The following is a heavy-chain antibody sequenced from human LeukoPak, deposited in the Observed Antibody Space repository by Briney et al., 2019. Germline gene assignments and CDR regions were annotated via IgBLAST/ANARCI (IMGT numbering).Heavy chain of an antibody. CDR2: IYSGDST. Sequence: PGGSLRLSCAASGFTVSSNYMSWVRQAPGQGLEWVSIIYSGDSTYYADSVRGRFTISRDKSKNTVFLQMNSLRAEDTAVYYCASPGGVRGYFRHWGQGTLVTVSS. J-gene: IGHJ1*01. V-gene: IGHV3-66*01. CDR1: GFTVSSNY. D-gene: IGHD3-10*01. CDR3: ASPGGVRGYFRH.